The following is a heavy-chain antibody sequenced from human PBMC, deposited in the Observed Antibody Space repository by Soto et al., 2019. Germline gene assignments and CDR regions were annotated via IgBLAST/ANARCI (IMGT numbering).Heavy chain of an antibody. CDR2: IYWDDDK. V-gene: IGHV2-5*02. D-gene: IGHD4-17*01. J-gene: IGHJ4*02. CDR1: GFSLRNSEVG. CDR3: AHLTTGGFYFDY. Sequence: QITLKESSPTLVKPTQTLTLTCTFSGFSLRNSEVGVGWIHQPPGKAMEWLALIYWDDDKRYSPSLKSRLTITKDTSKNQVVLTMTNMDPVDTATYYCAHLTTGGFYFDYWGQGTLVTVSS.